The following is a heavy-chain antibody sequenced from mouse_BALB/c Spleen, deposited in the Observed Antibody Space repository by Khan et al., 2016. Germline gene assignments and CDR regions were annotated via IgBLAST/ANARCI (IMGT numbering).Heavy chain of an antibody. D-gene: IGHD3-1*01. CDR3: ARVSSSGYVAWFAY. Sequence: VQLQQSGAELVRPGSSVKISCKASGYAFSSYWMNWVKQRPGQGLEWIGQIYPGDGDTNYNGKFKGKATLTADKSSSTAYMQLSSLTSEDSAVYFCARVSSSGYVAWFAYWGQGTLGTVSA. CDR2: IYPGDGDT. CDR1: GYAFSSYW. V-gene: IGHV1-80*01. J-gene: IGHJ3*01.